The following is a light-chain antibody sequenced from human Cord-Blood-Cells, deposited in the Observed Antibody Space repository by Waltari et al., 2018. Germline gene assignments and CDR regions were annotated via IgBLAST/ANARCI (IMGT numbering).Light chain of an antibody. V-gene: IGKV1-13*02. CDR3: QQFNSYPLT. CDR2: DAS. Sequence: AIQLTQSTSSLSASVGDRVTITCRASQGISSALACYQQKPGKAPKLLIYDASSLESGVPSRFSGSGSGTDFTLTISSLQPEDFATYYCQQFNSYPLTFGGGTKVEIK. J-gene: IGKJ4*01. CDR1: QGISSA.